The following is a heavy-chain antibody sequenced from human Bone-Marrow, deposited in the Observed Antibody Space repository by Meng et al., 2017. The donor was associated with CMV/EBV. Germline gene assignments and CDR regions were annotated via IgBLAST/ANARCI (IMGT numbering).Heavy chain of an antibody. CDR2: INPNSGGT. CDR1: GYTFTGYY. CDR3: ARKRGGGYYYYGMDV. D-gene: IGHD3-16*01. V-gene: IGHV1-2*02. Sequence: ASVTVSCKASGYTFTGYYMHWVRQAPGQGLEWMGWINPNSGGTNYAQKFQGRVTMTRDTSISTAYMELSRLRSDDTAVYYCARKRGGGYYYYGMDVWGQGTTVTVSS. J-gene: IGHJ6*02.